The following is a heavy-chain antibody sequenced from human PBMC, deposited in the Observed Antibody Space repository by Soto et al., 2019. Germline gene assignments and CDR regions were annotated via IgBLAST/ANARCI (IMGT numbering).Heavy chain of an antibody. J-gene: IGHJ3*02. Sequence: HPGGSLRLSCAASGFTFSSYEMNWVRQAPGKGLEWVSYISNSGSTIYYADSVKGRFTISRDNAKNSLSLQMNSLRAEDTAVYYCGRSIVGDNIDAFDIWGPGTMVTVSS. CDR1: GFTFSSYE. CDR3: GRSIVGDNIDAFDI. D-gene: IGHD1-26*01. V-gene: IGHV3-48*03. CDR2: ISNSGSTI.